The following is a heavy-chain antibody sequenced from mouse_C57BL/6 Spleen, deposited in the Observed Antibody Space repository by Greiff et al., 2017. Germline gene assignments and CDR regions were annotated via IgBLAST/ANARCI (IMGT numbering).Heavy chain of an antibody. D-gene: IGHD2-3*01. CDR2: IDPSDSYT. CDR3: ARSGTYDGYYYAMDY. CDR1: GYTFTSYW. J-gene: IGHJ4*01. V-gene: IGHV1-69*01. Sequence: QVQLQQPGAELVMPGASVKLSCKASGYTFTSYWMHWVKQRPGQGLEWIGEIDPSDSYTNYNQKFKGKSTLTVDKSSSTAYMQLISLTSEDSAVYYCARSGTYDGYYYAMDYWGQGTSVTVSS.